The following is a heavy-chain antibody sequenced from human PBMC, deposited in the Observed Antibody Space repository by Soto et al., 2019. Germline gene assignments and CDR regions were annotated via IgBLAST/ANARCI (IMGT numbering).Heavy chain of an antibody. J-gene: IGHJ6*02. CDR1: GYTFTSYA. D-gene: IGHD3-3*01. CDR2: INAGNGNT. Sequence: GASVKVSCKASGYTFTSYAMHWVRQAPGQRLEWMGWINAGNGNTKYSQKFQGRVTITRDTSASTAYMELSSLRSEDTAVYYCARDSVLHYDFWSGYYRPEDYYYGMDVWGQGTTVTVSS. CDR3: ARDSVLHYDFWSGYYRPEDYYYGMDV. V-gene: IGHV1-3*01.